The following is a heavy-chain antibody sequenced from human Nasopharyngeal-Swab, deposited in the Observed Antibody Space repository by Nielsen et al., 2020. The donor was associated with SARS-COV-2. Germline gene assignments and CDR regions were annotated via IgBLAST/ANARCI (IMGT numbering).Heavy chain of an antibody. V-gene: IGHV1-2*06. J-gene: IGHJ4*02. CDR2: INPDSGGR. Sequence: ASVKVSCKASGYTFRDHYTHWVRQAPGQGLEWVGRINPDSGGRNYALRFQGRVTMTRDTSITTAYMEMSGLASDDTAIYYCAREADFTGYYDFWGQGAQVIVSS. D-gene: IGHD2-8*02. CDR3: AREADFTGYYDF. CDR1: GYTFRDHY.